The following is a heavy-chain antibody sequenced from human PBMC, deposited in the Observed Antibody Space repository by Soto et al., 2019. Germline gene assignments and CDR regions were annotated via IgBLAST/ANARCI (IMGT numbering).Heavy chain of an antibody. CDR3: TTDLYCSSTSCYGDYYYYYGLDV. Sequence: LRLSCXASGFTLSNAWMNVVRQAPGKGLEWVGRIKSKTDGGTTDYAAPVKGRFTISRDDSKNTLYLQMNSLKTEDTAVYYCTTDLYCSSTSCYGDYYYYYGLDVWGQGTTVTVSS. D-gene: IGHD2-2*01. CDR2: IKSKTDGGTT. CDR1: GFTLSNAW. V-gene: IGHV3-15*07. J-gene: IGHJ6*02.